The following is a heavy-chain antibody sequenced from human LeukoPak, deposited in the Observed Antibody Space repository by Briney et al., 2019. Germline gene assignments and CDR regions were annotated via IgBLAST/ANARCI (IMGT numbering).Heavy chain of an antibody. CDR1: GFTFSSYA. Sequence: GRSLRLSCAASGFTFSSYAMHWVRQAPGKGLEWVAVISYDGSNKYYADSVKGRFTISRDNSKNTLYLQMNSLRAEDTAVYYCAKDKNWGQGTLVTVSS. V-gene: IGHV3-30-3*01. CDR3: AKDKN. J-gene: IGHJ4*02. CDR2: ISYDGSNK.